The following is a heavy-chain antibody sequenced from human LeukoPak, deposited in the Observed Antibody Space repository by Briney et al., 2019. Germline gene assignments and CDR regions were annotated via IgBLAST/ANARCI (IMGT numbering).Heavy chain of an antibody. D-gene: IGHD3-3*01. CDR2: IWYDGSNK. Sequence: PGRSLRLSCAASGFTFSSYGMHWVRQAPGKGLEWVAVIWYDGSNKYYADSVKGRFTISRDNSKNTLYLQMNSLKTEDTAVYYCTTAGTGVEPAPGYWGQGTLVTVSS. V-gene: IGHV3-33*01. CDR3: TTAGTGVEPAPGY. J-gene: IGHJ4*02. CDR1: GFTFSSYG.